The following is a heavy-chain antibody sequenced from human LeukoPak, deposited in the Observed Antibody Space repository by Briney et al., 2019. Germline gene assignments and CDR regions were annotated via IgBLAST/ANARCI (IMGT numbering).Heavy chain of an antibody. CDR1: GYTFTSHY. CDR2: INPSGGST. Sequence: GASVTVSCKASGYTFTSHYMYWVRQAPGQGLEWMGVINPSGGSTSYAQKFQGRVTMTRDTSTSTVYMELSSLRSEDTAVYFCTRDRKGRIVVVPAAQPSYNWFDPWGQGTLVTVSS. D-gene: IGHD2-2*01. CDR3: TRDRKGRIVVVPAAQPSYNWFDP. J-gene: IGHJ5*02. V-gene: IGHV1-46*01.